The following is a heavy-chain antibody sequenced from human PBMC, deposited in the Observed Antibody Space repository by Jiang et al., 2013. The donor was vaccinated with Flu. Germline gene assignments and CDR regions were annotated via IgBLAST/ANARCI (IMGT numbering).Heavy chain of an antibody. Sequence: KPSETLSLTCTVSGGSVSSGSYYWSWIRQPPGKGLEWIGYIYYSGSTNYNPSLKSRVTISVDTSKNQFSLKLSSVTAADTAVYYCARDRGDVVVVAASGFGGMDVWGQGTTVTVSS. J-gene: IGHJ6*02. CDR2: IYYSGST. CDR3: ARDRGDVVVVAASGFGGMDV. D-gene: IGHD2-15*01. CDR1: GGSVSSGSYY. V-gene: IGHV4-61*01.